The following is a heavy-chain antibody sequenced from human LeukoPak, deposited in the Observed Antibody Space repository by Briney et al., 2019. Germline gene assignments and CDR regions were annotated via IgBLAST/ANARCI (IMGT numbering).Heavy chain of an antibody. J-gene: IGHJ5*02. D-gene: IGHD3-3*01. CDR2: IYTSGST. CDR3: ARDRYYDFWSGYYTAWFDP. Sequence: SETLSPTCTVSGGSISSGSYYWSWIRQPAGKGLEWIGRIYTSGSTNYNPSLKSRVTISVDTSKNQFSLKLSSVTAADTAVYYCARDRYYDFWSGYYTAWFDPWGQGTLVTVSS. CDR1: GGSISSGSYY. V-gene: IGHV4-61*02.